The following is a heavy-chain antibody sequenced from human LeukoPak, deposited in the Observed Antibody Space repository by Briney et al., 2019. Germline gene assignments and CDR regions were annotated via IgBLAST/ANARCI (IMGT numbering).Heavy chain of an antibody. CDR1: GYTFTSYG. CDR3: ARFAVTYGDLHY. Sequence: ASVKVSCKGSGYTFTSYGVSWGRRARGQAGEWMGWIRAYNGNTSYAQKLQGRVPMTTDPSPSTAYPEPRRLSPDDTAVYYCARFAVTYGDLHYWGKGTLVPVSS. CDR2: IRAYNGNT. D-gene: IGHD4-17*01. V-gene: IGHV1-18*01. J-gene: IGHJ4*02.